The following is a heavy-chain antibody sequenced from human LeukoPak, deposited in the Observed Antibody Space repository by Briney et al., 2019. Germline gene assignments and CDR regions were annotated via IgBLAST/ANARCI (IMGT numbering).Heavy chain of an antibody. D-gene: IGHD4-17*01. CDR2: IYYSGTT. Sequence: ASETLSLTCTVSGGSITSYYWSWIRQPPGKGLEWIGYIYYSGTTNYNPSLRSRVTISVDASKNQFSLKVNSVTAADTAVYYCVRSKSGTYGWFDPWGQGTLVTVSS. CDR3: VRSKSGTYGWFDP. J-gene: IGHJ5*02. V-gene: IGHV4-59*01. CDR1: GGSITSYY.